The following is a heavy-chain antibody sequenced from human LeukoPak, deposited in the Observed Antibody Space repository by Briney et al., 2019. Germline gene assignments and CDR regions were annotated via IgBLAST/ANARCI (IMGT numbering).Heavy chain of an antibody. Sequence: PGGPLRLSCAASVFTFSSYSMNWVRQAPGKGLEWVSYICSSSSPIEYAAGVNGRFTISRDNAKNSLYLQMNSLRAEDTAVYYCARAPFSGGYCSSTSCYSRFGYWGQGTLVTVTS. CDR1: VFTFSSYS. D-gene: IGHD2-2*01. J-gene: IGHJ4*02. V-gene: IGHV3-48*01. CDR3: ARAPFSGGYCSSTSCYSRFGY. CDR2: ICSSSSPI.